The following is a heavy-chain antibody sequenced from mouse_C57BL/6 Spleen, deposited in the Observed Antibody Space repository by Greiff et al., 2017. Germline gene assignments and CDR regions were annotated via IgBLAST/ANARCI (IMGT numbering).Heavy chain of an antibody. J-gene: IGHJ2*01. Sequence: QVPLQQSGPELVKPGASVKLSCKASGYTFTSYDINWVKQRPGQGLAWIGWIYPRDGSTKYNEKFKGKATLTVATSSSTAYMELHSLTSEDSAVYFCARLTTVWNFDYWGQGTTLTVSS. V-gene: IGHV1-85*01. CDR3: ARLTTVWNFDY. CDR1: GYTFTSYD. D-gene: IGHD1-1*01. CDR2: IYPRDGST.